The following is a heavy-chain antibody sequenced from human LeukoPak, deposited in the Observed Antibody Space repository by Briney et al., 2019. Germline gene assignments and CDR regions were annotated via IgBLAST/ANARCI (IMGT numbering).Heavy chain of an antibody. CDR1: GGSMKNYY. CDR2: IHDTRGT. J-gene: IGHJ5*02. Sequence: PSETLSLTCTVSGGSMKNYYWSWIRQPPGKGLEWIGYIHDTRGTNYNPSLKSRVTMSVDTSKNQFSLKLSSVTAADTAVYYCARDRGIHGSGSYYNLYNWFDPWGQGTLVTVSS. V-gene: IGHV4-59*12. CDR3: ARDRGIHGSGSYYNLYNWFDP. D-gene: IGHD3-10*01.